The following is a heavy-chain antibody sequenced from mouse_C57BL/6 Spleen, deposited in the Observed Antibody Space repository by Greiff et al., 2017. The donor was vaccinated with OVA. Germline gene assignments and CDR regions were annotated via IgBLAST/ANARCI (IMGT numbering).Heavy chain of an antibody. J-gene: IGHJ2*01. CDR2: IYPYNGVS. CDR3: ARSGYDYDDGYYFDY. D-gene: IGHD2-4*01. V-gene: IGHV1-31*01. CDR1: GYSFTGYY. Sequence: VQLQQSGPELVKPGASVKISCTASGYSFTGYYMHWVKQSHGNILDWIGYIYPYNGVSSYNQKFKGKATLTVDKSSSTAYMELRSLTSEDSAVYYCARSGYDYDDGYYFDYWGQGTTLTVSS.